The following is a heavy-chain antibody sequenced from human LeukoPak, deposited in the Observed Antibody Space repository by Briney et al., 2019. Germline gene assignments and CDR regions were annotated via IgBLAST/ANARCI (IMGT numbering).Heavy chain of an antibody. V-gene: IGHV3-30*18. J-gene: IGHJ4*02. CDR1: GFTFTTYG. D-gene: IGHD3-3*01. CDR3: AKAEWDAWSGYYFDY. CDR2: ISYDGSNK. Sequence: GRPLRLSCAASGFTFTTYGMHWVRQAPGKGLQWVAVISYDGSNKYYADSVKGRFTISRDNSENTLYLQMNSLRPEDTGVYYCAKAEWDAWSGYYFDYWGQGTLVTVSS.